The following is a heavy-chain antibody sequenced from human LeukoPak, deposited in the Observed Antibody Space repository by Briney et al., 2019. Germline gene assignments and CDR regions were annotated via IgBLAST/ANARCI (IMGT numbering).Heavy chain of an antibody. Sequence: SETLSLTCTVSGGSISSSSYYWGWIRQPPGKGLEWIGSIYYSGSTHYNPSLKSRVTISVDTSKNQFSLKLSSVTAADTAVYYCASGLGSEMATITDSVDYWGQGTLVTVSS. CDR2: IYYSGST. J-gene: IGHJ4*02. CDR3: ASGLGSEMATITDSVDY. D-gene: IGHD5-24*01. CDR1: GGSISSSSYY. V-gene: IGHV4-39*01.